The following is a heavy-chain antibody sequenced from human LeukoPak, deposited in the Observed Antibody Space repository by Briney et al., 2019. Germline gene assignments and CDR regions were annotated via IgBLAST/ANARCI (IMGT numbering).Heavy chain of an antibody. CDR3: ATLSSSPGGGPGIFGY. V-gene: IGHV3-7*01. Sequence: GGSLRLSCAASGFTFSTYWMSWVRQAPGKGLEWVANIKEDASEKYYMDSVKGRFTISRDNAKNSLYLQMNGLRAGDTAVYYCATLSSSPGGGPGIFGYWGQGTLVTVSS. D-gene: IGHD2-2*01. CDR1: GFTFSTYW. CDR2: IKEDASEK. J-gene: IGHJ4*02.